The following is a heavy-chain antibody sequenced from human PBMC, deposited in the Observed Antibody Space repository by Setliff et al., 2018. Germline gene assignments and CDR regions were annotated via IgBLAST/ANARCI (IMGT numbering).Heavy chain of an antibody. J-gene: IGHJ3*02. D-gene: IGHD3-22*01. Sequence: GGSLRLSCAASGFTFSSYGMHWVRQAPGKGLEWVAVISYDGSNKYYADSVKGRFTISRDNSKNTLYLQMNSLRAEDTAVYYCTNDRRKITMKSGGAFDIWGQGTMVTVSS. CDR2: ISYDGSNK. CDR3: TNDRRKITMKSGGAFDI. CDR1: GFTFSSYG. V-gene: IGHV3-30-3*02.